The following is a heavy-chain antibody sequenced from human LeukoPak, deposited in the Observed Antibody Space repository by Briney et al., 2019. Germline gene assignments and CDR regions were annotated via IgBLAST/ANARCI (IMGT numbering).Heavy chain of an antibody. Sequence: GGSLRLSCAASGFTISSHGMHWVRQAPGKGLEWVAFLHSNGNNKYYADVVKGRFAISRDNSKNKLHLQMNSLRPEDTAVYYCARSFSAREYFEHWGQGTLVTVSS. CDR1: GFTISSHG. J-gene: IGHJ1*01. CDR2: LHSNGNNK. CDR3: ARSFSAREYFEH. V-gene: IGHV3-30*02. D-gene: IGHD6-6*01.